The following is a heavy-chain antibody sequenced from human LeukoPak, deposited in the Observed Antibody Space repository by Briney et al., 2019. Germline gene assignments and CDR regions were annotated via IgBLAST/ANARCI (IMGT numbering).Heavy chain of an antibody. CDR3: TRVGYIDEGIDY. D-gene: IGHD5-24*01. V-gene: IGHV3-7*04. CDR2: IKQDGSKK. J-gene: IGHJ4*02. CDR1: GFTFGKYW. Sequence: GGSLRLSCVASGFTFGKYWMSWVRQAPGKGLEWVANIKQDGSKKSYVDSVKGRFTISRDNAKNSLYLQMNSLRAEDTAVYYCTRVGYIDEGIDYWGQGTLVTVSS.